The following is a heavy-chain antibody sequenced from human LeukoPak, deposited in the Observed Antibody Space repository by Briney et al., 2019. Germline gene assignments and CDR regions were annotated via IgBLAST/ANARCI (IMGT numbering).Heavy chain of an antibody. V-gene: IGHV3-11*04. CDR2: ISTSGSAI. CDR1: GFTFSDYY. D-gene: IGHD4-11*01. J-gene: IGHJ6*03. Sequence: SLRLSCVASGFTFSDYYMSWIREAPGQGLEWLSYISTSGSAIYYADSVKGRFTISRDNAKNSLYLQMNSLRAEDTAVYYCARGDDSNDYYFYYYMDVWGNGTTVTASS. CDR3: ARGDDSNDYYFYYYMDV.